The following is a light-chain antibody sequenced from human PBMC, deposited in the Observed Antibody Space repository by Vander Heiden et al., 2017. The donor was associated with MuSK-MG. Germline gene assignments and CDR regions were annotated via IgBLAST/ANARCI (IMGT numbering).Light chain of an antibody. CDR3: QQNNNWPPLT. J-gene: IGKJ4*01. CDR1: QSVSSN. CDR2: GAS. Sequence: EIVITQSPATLSVSPGAQATLSCRASQSVSSNLAWYKQKPGQAPRLLIYGASTRATGIPARFSGSGYGTEFTLTISSRQSEAFAVYYCQQNNNWPPLTFGGGTKVEIK. V-gene: IGKV3-15*01.